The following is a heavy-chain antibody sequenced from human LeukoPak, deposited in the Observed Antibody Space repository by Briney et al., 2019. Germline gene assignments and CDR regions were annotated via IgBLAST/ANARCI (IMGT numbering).Heavy chain of an antibody. CDR2: IYYSGST. Sequence: SGXXXXSYYWSWFRQPPGKGLEWIGYIYYSGSTNYNPSLKSRVTISVDTSKNQFSLKLSSVTAADTAVYYCARDIRGYSYGYRFSYFDYWGQGTLVTVSS. J-gene: IGHJ4*02. V-gene: IGHV4-59*01. CDR1: GXXXXSYY. CDR3: ARDIRGYSYGYRFSYFDY. D-gene: IGHD5-18*01.